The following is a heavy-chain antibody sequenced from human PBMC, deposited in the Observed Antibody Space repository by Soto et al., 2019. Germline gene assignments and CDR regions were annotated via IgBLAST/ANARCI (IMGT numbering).Heavy chain of an antibody. CDR3: ARPFSTTVYFY. J-gene: IGHJ4*02. CDR1: GESISNYY. Sequence: SETLSLTCAVYGESISNYYWSWIRQPPGKGLEWIGEINQSGTTNYNPSLKSRATISVDSSKNQFSLKLSSVTAADTAVYYCARPFSTTVYFYWGQGTLVTVSS. D-gene: IGHD2-2*01. CDR2: INQSGTT. V-gene: IGHV4-34*01.